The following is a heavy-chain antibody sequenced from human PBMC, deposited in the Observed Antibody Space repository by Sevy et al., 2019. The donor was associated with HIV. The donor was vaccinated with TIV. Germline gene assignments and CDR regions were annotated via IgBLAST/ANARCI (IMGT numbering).Heavy chain of an antibody. V-gene: IGHV4-59*01. Sequence: SETLSLTCSVSGGSISSYFWTWVRQSPGKGLEWIGNIYFTGNTDYSPSLKRRVTLSLDTCKSQLSLTLKSVTAADTAIYFCARDSTTRPRVLDYWGQGTLVTVSS. CDR3: ARDSTTRPRVLDY. CDR1: GGSISSYF. J-gene: IGHJ4*02. D-gene: IGHD1-1*01. CDR2: IYFTGNT.